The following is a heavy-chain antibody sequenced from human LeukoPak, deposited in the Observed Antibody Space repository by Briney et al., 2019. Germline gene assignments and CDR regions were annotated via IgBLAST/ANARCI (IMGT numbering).Heavy chain of an antibody. Sequence: SETLFLTCAVSGYSISSGYYWGWIRQPPGKGLEWIGSIYHSGSTYYNPSLKSRVTISVDTSKNQFSLKLSSVTAADTAVYYCARHGFGWAYWGQGTLVTVSS. CDR1: GYSISSGYY. J-gene: IGHJ4*02. V-gene: IGHV4-38-2*01. CDR3: ARHGFGWAY. CDR2: IYHSGST. D-gene: IGHD3-3*01.